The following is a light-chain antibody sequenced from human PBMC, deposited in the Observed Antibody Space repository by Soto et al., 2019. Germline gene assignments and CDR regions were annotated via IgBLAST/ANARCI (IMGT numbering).Light chain of an antibody. J-gene: IGLJ3*02. CDR1: SSDVGSYNL. CDR3: CSYAGVGV. V-gene: IGLV2-23*02. Sequence: QSVLTQPASVSGSPGQSITISCTGTSSDVGSYNLVSWYQQHPGKAPKLMIYEVNKRPSGVSNRFSGSKSGNTASLTISGLQAEDEADYYCCSYAGVGVFGGGTKLTVL. CDR2: EVN.